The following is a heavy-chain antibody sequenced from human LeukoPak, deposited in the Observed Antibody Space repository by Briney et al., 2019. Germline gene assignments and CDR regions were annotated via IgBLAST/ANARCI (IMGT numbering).Heavy chain of an antibody. CDR2: IIPIFGTA. V-gene: IGHV1-69*05. J-gene: IGHJ6*03. Sequence: ASVKVSCKASGGTFSSYAISWVRQAPGQGLEWMGGIIPIFGTANYAQKFQGRVTITTDESTSTAYMELSSLRSEDTAVYYCARGARGYCSSTSCSTDYYYYMDVWGKGTTVTVSS. CDR3: ARGARGYCSSTSCSTDYYYYMDV. D-gene: IGHD2-2*01. CDR1: GGTFSSYA.